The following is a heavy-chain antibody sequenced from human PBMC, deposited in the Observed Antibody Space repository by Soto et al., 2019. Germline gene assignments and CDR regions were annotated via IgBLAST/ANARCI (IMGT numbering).Heavy chain of an antibody. CDR1: GYTFTSYY. CDR3: ARDGGNPLDIVPGRYHPNGTDV. D-gene: IGHD2-2*03. CDR2: INPSGGST. V-gene: IGHV1-46*01. Sequence: ASVKVSCKASGYTFTSYYMHWVLQAPGEGLEWMGIINPSGGSTSYAQKFRGRVTMTRDTSTSTVYMELSSLRSEDTAVYYCARDGGNPLDIVPGRYHPNGTDVRGPATTLTLSS. J-gene: IGHJ6*02.